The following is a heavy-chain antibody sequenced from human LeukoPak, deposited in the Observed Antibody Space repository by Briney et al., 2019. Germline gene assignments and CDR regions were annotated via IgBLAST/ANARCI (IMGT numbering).Heavy chain of an antibody. CDR1: GYTFTSYG. D-gene: IGHD3-10*01. V-gene: IGHV1-18*01. CDR3: ARGVFQLLWFGELLHWFDP. CDR2: ISAYNGST. J-gene: IGHJ5*02. Sequence: ASVKVSCKASGYTFTSYGISWVRQAPGQGLEWMGWISAYNGSTNYAQKLQGRVTMTTDTSTSTAYMELRSLRSDDTAVYYCARGVFQLLWFGELLHWFDPWGQGTLVTVSS.